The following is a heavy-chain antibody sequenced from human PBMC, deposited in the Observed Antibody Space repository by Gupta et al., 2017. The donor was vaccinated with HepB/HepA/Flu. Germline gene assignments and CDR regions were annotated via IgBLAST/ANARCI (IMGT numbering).Heavy chain of an antibody. J-gene: IGHJ6*01. Sequence: EVRLLESGGGLVQPGGSLKLSCIGSGFTFSDHHMIWVRQTPERGMESVASISNIGERTSYADAVKLQCTISRDNSERTSSLEMDSPTAAASATYYWARIMGEEFSYWYGMDDWGLGAT. D-gene: IGHD2-8*01. CDR1: GFTFSDHH. V-gene: IGHV3-23*01. CDR2: ISNIGERT. CDR3: ARIMGEEFSYWYGMDD.